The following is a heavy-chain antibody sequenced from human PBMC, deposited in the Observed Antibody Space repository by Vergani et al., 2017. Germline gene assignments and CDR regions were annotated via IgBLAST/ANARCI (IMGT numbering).Heavy chain of an antibody. CDR3: ARDGHSRSWYPHYYYYYMDV. J-gene: IGHJ6*03. CDR2: ISSSSSTI. D-gene: IGHD6-13*01. V-gene: IGHV3-48*01. Sequence: EVQLVESGGGLVQPGGSLRLSCAASGFTFSSYSMNWVRQAPGKGLEWVSYISSSSSTIDYADSGKVRFNISRDNAKNSLYLQMNSMIAEDPAVYYCARDGHSRSWYPHYYYYYMDVWGKGTTVTVSS. CDR1: GFTFSSYS.